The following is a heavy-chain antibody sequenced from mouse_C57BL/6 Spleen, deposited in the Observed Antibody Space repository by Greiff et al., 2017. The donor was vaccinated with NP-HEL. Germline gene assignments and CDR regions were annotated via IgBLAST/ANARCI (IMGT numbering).Heavy chain of an antibody. Sequence: VKLVESGPELVKPGASVKISCKASGYAFSSSWMNWVKQRPGKGLEWIGRIYPGDGDTNYNGKFKGKATLTADKSSSTAYMQLSSLTSEDSAVYFCARGGYYGNFVDYWGQGTSVTVSS. J-gene: IGHJ4*01. CDR2: IYPGDGDT. CDR3: ARGGYYGNFVDY. CDR1: GYAFSSSW. D-gene: IGHD2-1*01. V-gene: IGHV1-82*01.